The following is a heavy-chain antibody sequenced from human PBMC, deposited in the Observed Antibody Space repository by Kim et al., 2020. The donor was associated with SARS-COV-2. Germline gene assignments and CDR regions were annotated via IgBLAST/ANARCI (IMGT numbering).Heavy chain of an antibody. J-gene: IGHJ3*02. V-gene: IGHV3-66*01. CDR3: ASAAYSIAAAGTAAAFDI. Sequence: GGSLRLSCAASGFTVSSNYMSWVRQAPGKGLEWVSVIYSGGSTYYADSVKGRFTISRDNSKNTLYLQMNSLRAEDTAVYYCASAAYSIAAAGTAAAFDIWGQGTMVTVSP. CDR1: GFTVSSNY. CDR2: IYSGGST. D-gene: IGHD6-13*01.